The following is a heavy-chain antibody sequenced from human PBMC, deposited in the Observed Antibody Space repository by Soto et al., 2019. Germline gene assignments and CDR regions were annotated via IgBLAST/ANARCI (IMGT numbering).Heavy chain of an antibody. J-gene: IGHJ6*02. CDR2: IYPGDSDT. Sequence: PGESLKISCKGSGYSFTSYWINWVRQMPGKGLEWMGIIYPGDSDTRYSPSFQGQVTISADKSIDTAYLQWRSLKASDTAVYYCARHHGSPGSDFGLDVWGQGXTVTVYS. CDR1: GYSFTSYW. D-gene: IGHD3-10*01. CDR3: ARHHGSPGSDFGLDV. V-gene: IGHV5-51*01.